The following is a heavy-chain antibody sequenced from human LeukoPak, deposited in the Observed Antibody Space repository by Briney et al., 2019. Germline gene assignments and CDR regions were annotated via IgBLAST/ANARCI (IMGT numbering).Heavy chain of an antibody. Sequence: PSETLSLTCTVSGGSISSYYWSWIRQPPGKGLEWIWYIYYSGSTNYNPSLKSRVTISVDTSKNQFSLKLSSVTAADTAVYYCARQPVYSGSYVFDWGQGTLVTVSP. CDR1: GGSISSYY. D-gene: IGHD1-26*01. J-gene: IGHJ4*02. CDR3: ARQPVYSGSYVFD. CDR2: IYYSGST. V-gene: IGHV4-59*08.